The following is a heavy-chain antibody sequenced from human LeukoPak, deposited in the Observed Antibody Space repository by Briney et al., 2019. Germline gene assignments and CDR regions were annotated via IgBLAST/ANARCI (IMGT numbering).Heavy chain of an antibody. CDR1: GGSISSHY. CDR2: IYCSGST. CDR3: ARDRGIPYYYDSSGAQAAFDI. V-gene: IGHV4-59*11. J-gene: IGHJ3*02. D-gene: IGHD3-22*01. Sequence: SETLSLTCTVSGGSISSHYWSWIRQPPGKGLEWIGYIYCSGSTNYNPSLKSRVTISVDTSKNQFSLKLSSVTAADTAVYYCARDRGIPYYYDSSGAQAAFDIWGQGTMVTVSS.